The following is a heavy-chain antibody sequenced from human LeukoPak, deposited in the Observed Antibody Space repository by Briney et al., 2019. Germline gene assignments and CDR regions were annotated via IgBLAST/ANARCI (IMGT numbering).Heavy chain of an antibody. V-gene: IGHV3-53*01. CDR1: GFTVSNNY. D-gene: IGHD6-19*01. Sequence: GGSLRLSCVVSGFTVSNNYMKWVRQAPGKGLEWVSTIYGGGSTYYADSVRGRFTISRHNSKNTLYLQMNTLRAEDTAIYYCAKGGVYSSGWDYFDYWGQGTLVTVSS. CDR3: AKGGVYSSGWDYFDY. J-gene: IGHJ4*02. CDR2: IYGGGST.